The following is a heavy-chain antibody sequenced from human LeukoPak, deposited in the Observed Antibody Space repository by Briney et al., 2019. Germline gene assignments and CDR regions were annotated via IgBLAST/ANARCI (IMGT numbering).Heavy chain of an antibody. D-gene: IGHD6-25*01. V-gene: IGHV5-51*01. J-gene: IGHJ4*02. CDR1: AYSFTTYC. Sequence: HGESLKISCKASAYSFTTYCIGWVRQMPGKGLDLMGIIDPGDSDTRNNPSFQSQFTTSADKSTSTAFFQCTRPKTSDTAMSYCMTMGSGYPDYWGQGTLVTVSS. CDR3: MTMGSGYPDY. CDR2: IDPGDSDT.